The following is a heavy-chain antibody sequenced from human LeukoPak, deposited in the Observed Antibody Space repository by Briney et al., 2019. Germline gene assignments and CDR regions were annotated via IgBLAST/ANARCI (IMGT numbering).Heavy chain of an antibody. Sequence: SVKVSCKASGGTFSSYAISWVRQAPGQGLEWMGGIIPIFGTANYAQKFQGRVTITTDESTSTAYMELSSLRSEDTAVYYCARADYYYYYMDVWGKGATVTVSS. V-gene: IGHV1-69*05. CDR1: GGTFSSYA. CDR2: IIPIFGTA. CDR3: ARADYYYYYMDV. J-gene: IGHJ6*03.